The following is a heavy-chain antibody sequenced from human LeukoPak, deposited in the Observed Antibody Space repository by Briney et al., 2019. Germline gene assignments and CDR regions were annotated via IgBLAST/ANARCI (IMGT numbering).Heavy chain of an antibody. CDR3: AKSGGMAEYYFDY. CDR2: ISHDGSNK. Sequence: GGSLRLSCAASGFTFSSYGMHWVRQAPGKGLEWVAVISHDGSNKYYADSVKGRFTTSRDNSKNTLYLQMNSLRAEDTAVYYCAKSGGMAEYYFDYWGQGTLVTVSS. J-gene: IGHJ4*02. CDR1: GFTFSSYG. V-gene: IGHV3-30*18. D-gene: IGHD2-8*02.